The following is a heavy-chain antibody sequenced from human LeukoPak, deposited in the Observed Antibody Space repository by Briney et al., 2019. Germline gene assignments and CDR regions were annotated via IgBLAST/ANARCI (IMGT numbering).Heavy chain of an antibody. CDR2: VHPEDGET. CDR1: GHTFTDYS. J-gene: IGHJ4*02. V-gene: IGHV1-69-2*01. CDR3: TTGSWVTMDWTSHPLNF. Sequence: GASVKISCKVSGHTFTDYSIHWVQQAPGKGLEWMGLVHPEDGETIDAERVRGRVTITADTSADRAYLELSSLTSEDTAVYYCTTGSWVTMDWTSHPLNFWGQGTLVTVSS. D-gene: IGHD4/OR15-4a*01.